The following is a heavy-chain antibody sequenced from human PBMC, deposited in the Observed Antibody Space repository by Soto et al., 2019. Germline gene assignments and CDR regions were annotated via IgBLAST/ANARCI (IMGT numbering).Heavy chain of an antibody. Sequence: SVKVSCKASGFTFSTSAVQWMRQARGQRPEWMGWIVGGSGNTNYAQNSQERVIITRDMSTSTVYMELSSLRSDDTAVYFCAARRSGLYAMDVWGQGTTVTVSS. CDR2: IVGGSGNT. D-gene: IGHD1-26*01. CDR3: AARRSGLYAMDV. CDR1: GFTFSTSA. V-gene: IGHV1-58*01. J-gene: IGHJ6*02.